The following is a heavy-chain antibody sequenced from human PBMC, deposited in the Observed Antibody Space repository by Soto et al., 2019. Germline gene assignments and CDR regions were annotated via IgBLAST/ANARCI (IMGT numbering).Heavy chain of an antibody. CDR1: GGSISSGGYS. CDR2: IYHSGST. D-gene: IGHD3-3*01. CDR3: VRVNPIDTISPIPHGPPNGMDV. Sequence: SETLSLTCTVSGGSISSGGYSWSWIRQPPGKGLEWIGYIYHSGSTYYNPSLKSRVTISVDTSKNQFSLKLSSVTAADTAVYYCVRVNPIDTISPIPHGPPNGMDVWGQGTTVTVSS. V-gene: IGHV4-30-2*01. J-gene: IGHJ6*02.